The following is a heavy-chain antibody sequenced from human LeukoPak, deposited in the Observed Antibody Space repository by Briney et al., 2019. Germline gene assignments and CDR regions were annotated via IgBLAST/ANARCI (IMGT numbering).Heavy chain of an antibody. CDR2: IYTSGST. CDR1: GGSISSYY. Sequence: SETLSLTCTVSGGSISSYYWSWIRQPAGKGLEWIERIYTSGSTNYNPSLKSRVTMSVDTSKNQFSLKLSSVTAADTAVYYCARDSDYYDSSGYRPMVAFDIWGQGTMVTVSS. CDR3: ARDSDYYDSSGYRPMVAFDI. D-gene: IGHD3-22*01. J-gene: IGHJ3*02. V-gene: IGHV4-4*07.